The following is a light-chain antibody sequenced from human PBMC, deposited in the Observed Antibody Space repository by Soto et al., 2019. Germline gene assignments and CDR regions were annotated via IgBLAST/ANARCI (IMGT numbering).Light chain of an antibody. J-gene: IGKJ4*01. CDR2: GAS. CDR1: RDISNY. CDR3: QKYDTAPLT. V-gene: IGKV1-27*01. Sequence: DIQVTQPPSSLSASLGDRVSITCRASRDISNYLAWYQQKPGQVPRLLISGASTLHSGVPSRFSGSGSGTDFTLTITSLQPEDIATYFCQKYDTAPLTFGGGTKV.